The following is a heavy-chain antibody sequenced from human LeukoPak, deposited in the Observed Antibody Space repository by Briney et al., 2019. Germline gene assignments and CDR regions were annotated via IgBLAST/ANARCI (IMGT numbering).Heavy chain of an antibody. Sequence: PSQTLFLTCTVSGGSINSGAHYWSWVRQPPGKGLEWIGYISYSGSTYYNPSLKSRVTISVDTSKNQFSLKLSSVTAADTAVYYCARYYGGNSNFDYWGQGTLVTVSS. CDR2: ISYSGST. CDR3: ARYYGGNSNFDY. CDR1: GGSINSGAHY. D-gene: IGHD4-23*01. V-gene: IGHV4-30-4*01. J-gene: IGHJ4*02.